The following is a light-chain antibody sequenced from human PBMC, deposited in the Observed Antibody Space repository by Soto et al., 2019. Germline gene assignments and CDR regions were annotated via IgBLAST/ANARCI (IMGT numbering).Light chain of an antibody. CDR2: EVS. CDR1: SSDVGSYNL. Sequence: QSALTQPASVSGSPGQSITISCTGTSSDVGSYNLVSWYQQHPGKAPKVLIYEVSNRPSGVSDRFSGSKTGNTASLTISGLQAEDEADYFCCSYAGSNALLFGGGTQLTVL. J-gene: IGLJ2*01. V-gene: IGLV2-23*02. CDR3: CSYAGSNALL.